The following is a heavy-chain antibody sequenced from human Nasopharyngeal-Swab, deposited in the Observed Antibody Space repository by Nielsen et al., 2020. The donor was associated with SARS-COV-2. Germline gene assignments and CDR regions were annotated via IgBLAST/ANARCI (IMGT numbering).Heavy chain of an antibody. J-gene: IGHJ6*03. Sequence: SVKVSCKASGYTFTNYAMNWVRQAPGQGLEWMGGIIPIFGTANYAQKFQGRVTITADKSTSTAYMELSSLRSEDTAVYYCAREESIRGYSGYDPYYMDVWGKGTTVTVSS. CDR2: IIPIFGTA. D-gene: IGHD5-12*01. CDR3: AREESIRGYSGYDPYYMDV. CDR1: GYTFTNYA. V-gene: IGHV1-69*06.